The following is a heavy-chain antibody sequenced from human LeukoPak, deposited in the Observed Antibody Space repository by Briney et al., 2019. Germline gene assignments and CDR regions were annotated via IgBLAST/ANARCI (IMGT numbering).Heavy chain of an antibody. Sequence: ASVKVSCKASGYTFTSYGISWVRQAPGQGLEWMGWISAYNGNTNYAQKLQGRVTMTTDTSTSTAYMELRSLRSDDTAVYYCARDYYDSSGSLVYAFDIWAKGQWSPSLQ. V-gene: IGHV1-18*01. CDR2: ISAYNGNT. D-gene: IGHD3-22*01. CDR3: ARDYYDSSGSLVYAFDI. CDR1: GYTFTSYG. J-gene: IGHJ3*02.